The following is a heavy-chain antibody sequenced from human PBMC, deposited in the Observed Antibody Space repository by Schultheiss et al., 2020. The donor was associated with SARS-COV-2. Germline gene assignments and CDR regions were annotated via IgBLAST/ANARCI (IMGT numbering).Heavy chain of an antibody. J-gene: IGHJ6*03. D-gene: IGHD2-2*01. CDR1: GGSISSSSYY. V-gene: IGHV4-39*01. CDR2: ISCGGST. Sequence: SQTLSLTCTVSGGSISSSSYYWAWTRQPPGKRLDYMGNISCGGSTYYNPSLKSRVTISVDTSKNQFSLKLSSVTAADTAVYYCARHLYSTSGNYFYYYLGVWGKGTTVTVSS. CDR3: ARHLYSTSGNYFYYYLGV.